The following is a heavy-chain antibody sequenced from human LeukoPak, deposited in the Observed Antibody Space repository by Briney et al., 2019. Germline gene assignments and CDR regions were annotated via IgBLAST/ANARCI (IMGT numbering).Heavy chain of an antibody. CDR2: ISWNSGSI. J-gene: IGHJ4*02. CDR3: AKDMGYSYGYSGAFDY. V-gene: IGHV3-9*03. D-gene: IGHD5-18*01. CDR1: GFTFDDYA. Sequence: GGSLRLSCAASGFTFDDYAMHWVRQAPGKGLEWVSGISWNSGSIGYADSVKGRFTISRDNAKNSLHLQMNSLRAEDMALYYCAKDMGYSYGYSGAFDYWGQGTLVTVTS.